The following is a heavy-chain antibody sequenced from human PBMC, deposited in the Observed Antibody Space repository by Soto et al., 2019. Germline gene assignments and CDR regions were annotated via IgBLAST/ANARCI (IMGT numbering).Heavy chain of an antibody. CDR1: GFTFGDFY. Sequence: QARLVESGGGLVEPGGSLRLSCTASGFTFGDFYMMWFRQAPGRGLEWISYITKTGTTIYHADPVKGRFSVSRDNARSSLYLQMNSRRAEDTALYYCARPNWNSRGGVYNLWGQGTLVTVSS. J-gene: IGHJ4*02. CDR2: ITKTGTTI. CDR3: ARPNWNSRGGVYNL. D-gene: IGHD3-16*01. V-gene: IGHV3-11*01.